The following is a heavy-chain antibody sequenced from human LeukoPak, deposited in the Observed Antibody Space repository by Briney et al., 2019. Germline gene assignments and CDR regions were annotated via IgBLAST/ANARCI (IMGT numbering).Heavy chain of an antibody. CDR2: IRSKANSYAT. V-gene: IGHV3-73*01. CDR1: GFSFGGSA. CDR3: TRQSGNSSWYNDWFDP. Sequence: PGGSLRLSCAASGFSFGGSAIHWVRQASGKGLEWVGRIRSKANSYATAFAASVKGRFTISRDDSKNTAYLQMNSLETEDTAVYYCTRQSGNSSWYNDWFDPWDQGTLVTVSS. J-gene: IGHJ5*02. D-gene: IGHD6-13*01.